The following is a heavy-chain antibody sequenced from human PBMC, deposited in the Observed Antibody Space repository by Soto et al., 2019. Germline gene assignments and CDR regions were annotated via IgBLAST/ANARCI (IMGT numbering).Heavy chain of an antibody. CDR2: IWYDGSNK. CDR3: ARGLMTTVTTGADAFDI. CDR1: GFTFSSYG. J-gene: IGHJ3*02. Sequence: QVQLVESGGGVVQPGRSLRLSCAASGFTFSSYGMHWVRQAPGKGLEWVAVIWYDGSNKYYADSVKGRFTISRDNSKNTLYLKMNSLRAEDTAVYYCARGLMTTVTTGADAFDIWGQGTMVTVSS. V-gene: IGHV3-33*01. D-gene: IGHD4-17*01.